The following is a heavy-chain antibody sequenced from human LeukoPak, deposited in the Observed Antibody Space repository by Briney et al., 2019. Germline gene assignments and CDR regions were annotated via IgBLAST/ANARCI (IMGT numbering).Heavy chain of an antibody. D-gene: IGHD3-10*01. CDR1: GFTFSSYS. CDR3: ARAGVVWFGEFDP. J-gene: IGHJ5*01. Sequence: PGGSLRLSCAASGFTFSSYSMNWVRQAPGKGLEGVSSISSSSSYIYYADSVKGRFTISRDNAKNSLYLQMNSLRVEDTAFYYCARAGVVWFGEFDPWGQGTLVTVSS. CDR2: ISSSSSYI. V-gene: IGHV3-21*01.